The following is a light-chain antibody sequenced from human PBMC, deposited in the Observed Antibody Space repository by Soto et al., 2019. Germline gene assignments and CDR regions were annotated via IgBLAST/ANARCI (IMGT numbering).Light chain of an antibody. CDR3: CSYVGRNTYV. J-gene: IGLJ1*01. V-gene: IGLV2-11*01. Sequence: QSVLPQPLSASGPPGQPITISCTGPSSDVGGYNYVSWYQQHPAKAPKLIIFDVSKRPSGVPNRFSGSKSGNTASLAISGLRAEDEADYYCCSYVGRNTYVFGTGTKGTVL. CDR2: DVS. CDR1: SSDVGGYNY.